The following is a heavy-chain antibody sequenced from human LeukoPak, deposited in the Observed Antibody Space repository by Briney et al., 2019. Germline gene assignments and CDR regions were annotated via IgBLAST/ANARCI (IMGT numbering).Heavy chain of an antibody. J-gene: IGHJ2*01. CDR2: ISWNSGNM. D-gene: IGHD6-13*01. Sequence: LRLSCAPSGFMFNDYALHWVRQAPGNGLEWVSSISWNSGNMYYVDSVKGRFTISRDNAKNSLSLQMNSLKPEDTALYYCAKGPGLGAGKRYLDLWGRGTLVIASS. V-gene: IGHV3-9*01. CDR1: GFMFNDYA. CDR3: AKGPGLGAGKRYLDL.